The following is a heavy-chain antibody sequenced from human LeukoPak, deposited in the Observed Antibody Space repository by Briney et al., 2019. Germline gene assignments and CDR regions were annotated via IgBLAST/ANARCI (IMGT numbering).Heavy chain of an antibody. CDR3: ARELWVGG. V-gene: IGHV3-48*01. Sequence: PGGSLRLSCAASGFTFSSYSMNWVRQAPGKGLEWVSYISSSSSTIYYADSVNGRFSISRDNAKNSLYLRMSRLRAEDTAVYYGARELWVGGWGQGTLVTVSS. D-gene: IGHD3-16*01. CDR2: ISSSSSTI. CDR1: GFTFSSYS. J-gene: IGHJ4*02.